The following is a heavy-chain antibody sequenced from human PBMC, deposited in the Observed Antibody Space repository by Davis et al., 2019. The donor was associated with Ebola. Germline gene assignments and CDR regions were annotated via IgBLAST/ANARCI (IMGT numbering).Heavy chain of an antibody. J-gene: IGHJ4*02. Sequence: GESLKISCKGSGYSFTSYWIGWVRQMPGKGLEWMWIIYPGDSDTRYSLSFQGQVTISADKSISTHSLQWSSLKASDTAMYYCARIPSSSGWYAVVTSEGGFDYWGQGTLVTVSS. CDR3: ARIPSSSGWYAVVTSEGGFDY. V-gene: IGHV5-51*01. D-gene: IGHD6-19*01. CDR2: IYPGDSDT. CDR1: GYSFTSYW.